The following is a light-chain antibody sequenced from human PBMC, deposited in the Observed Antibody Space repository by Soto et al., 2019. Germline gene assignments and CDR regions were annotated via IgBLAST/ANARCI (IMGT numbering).Light chain of an antibody. CDR3: QTWGTAIHDVV. CDR1: SGHNNYA. V-gene: IGLV4-69*01. Sequence: QPVLTQSPSASASLGASVKLTCTLSSGHNNYAIAWHQQQPEKGPRYLMKLNSDGSHNKGDGIPDRFSGSSSGAERHLTISSLQSEDEADYYCQTWGTAIHDVVFGGATNLTVL. J-gene: IGLJ2*01. CDR2: LNSDGSH.